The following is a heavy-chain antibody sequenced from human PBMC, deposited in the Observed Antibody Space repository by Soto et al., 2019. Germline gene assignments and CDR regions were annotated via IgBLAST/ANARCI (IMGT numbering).Heavy chain of an antibody. Sequence: SQTLSLTCAISGDSVSSNSAAWNWIRQSPSRGLEWLGRTYYRSKWYNDYAVSVKSRITINPDTSKSQFSLQLNSVTPEDTAVYYCARWNSSSWYPYYYDMDVWGQGTTVTVSS. CDR2: TYYRSKWYN. J-gene: IGHJ6*02. CDR1: GDSVSSNSAA. CDR3: ARWNSSSWYPYYYDMDV. D-gene: IGHD6-13*01. V-gene: IGHV6-1*01.